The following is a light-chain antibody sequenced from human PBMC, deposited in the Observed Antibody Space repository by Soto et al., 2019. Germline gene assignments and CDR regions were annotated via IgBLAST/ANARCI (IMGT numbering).Light chain of an antibody. CDR1: QTLRRTY. CDR2: GAS. V-gene: IGKV3-20*01. Sequence: EIVLMQSPGTLSLSPGERATLSCRASQTLRRTYIAWYQQKPGQAPRVLIYGASKRATGIPDRLSGSRSGTDFILTISRLDPEDFAVYYCQQYGSSPLTFGGGTKVDIK. J-gene: IGKJ4*01. CDR3: QQYGSSPLT.